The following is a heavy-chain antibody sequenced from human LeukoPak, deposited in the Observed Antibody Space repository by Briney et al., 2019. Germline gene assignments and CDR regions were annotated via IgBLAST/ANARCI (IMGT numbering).Heavy chain of an antibody. D-gene: IGHD4-23*01. J-gene: IGHJ4*02. CDR1: GFTFNSVW. V-gene: IGHV3-74*01. CDR2: INSDGSGT. CDR3: ARGPNSQDY. Sequence: GGSLRLSCAASGFTFNSVWMHWVRQAPGEGLVWVSHINSDGSGTSYADSVKGRVTISRDNAKNTLYLQMNSLRAEDSAVYYCARGPNSQDYWGQGTLVTVSS.